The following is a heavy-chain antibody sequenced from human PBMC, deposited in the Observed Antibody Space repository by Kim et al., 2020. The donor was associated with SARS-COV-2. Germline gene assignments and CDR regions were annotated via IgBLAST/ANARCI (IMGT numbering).Heavy chain of an antibody. J-gene: IGHJ4*02. D-gene: IGHD1-26*01. CDR1: GGSISGTSYY. CDR3: ARHRGSYFSDPFDY. V-gene: IGHV4-39*01. Sequence: SETLSLTCTVSGGSISGTSYYWDWVRQPPGKGLEWIGNIYSSGTTYYNPSLSSRVTISVDTSKNLFSLKLISVTAADTAIYYCARHRGSYFSDPFDYWGQGTSVTVSS. CDR2: IYSSGTT.